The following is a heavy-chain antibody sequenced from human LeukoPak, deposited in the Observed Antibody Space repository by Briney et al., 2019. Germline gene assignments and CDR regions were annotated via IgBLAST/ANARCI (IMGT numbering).Heavy chain of an antibody. V-gene: IGHV1-24*01. J-gene: IGHJ6*03. D-gene: IGHD3-16*02. CDR2: FDPEDGET. CDR3: ATEGYDYVWGSYRYSRPNYMDV. CDR1: GYTLTELS. Sequence: ASVKVSCKVSGYTLTELSMHWVRQAPGKGLEWMGGFDPEDGETIYAQKFQGRVTMTEDTSTDTAYMELSSLRSEDTAVYYCATEGYDYVWGSYRYSRPNYMDVWGKGTTVTVSS.